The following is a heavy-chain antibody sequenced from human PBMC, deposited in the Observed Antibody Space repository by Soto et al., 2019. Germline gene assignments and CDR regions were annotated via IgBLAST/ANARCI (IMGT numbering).Heavy chain of an antibody. CDR1: ARSISSGVYS. V-gene: IGHV4-30-2*01. J-gene: IGHJ6*02. D-gene: IGHD2-15*01. Sequence: PSETLSLTSALSARSISSGVYSWSGLRQKPGKGLEWIGYIYQSGSTYYNPSLKSRVTISVDRSKNQFSLKLSSVTAADTAVYYCARGGVVVAATLPYYYIEGMDVWGQGTTVTVSS. CDR3: ARGGVVVAATLPYYYIEGMDV. CDR2: IYQSGST.